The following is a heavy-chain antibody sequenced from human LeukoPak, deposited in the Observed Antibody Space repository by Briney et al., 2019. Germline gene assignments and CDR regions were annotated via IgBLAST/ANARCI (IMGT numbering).Heavy chain of an antibody. J-gene: IGHJ4*02. V-gene: IGHV1-18*01. CDR3: ARVQYYYDSSGYPPLLDY. D-gene: IGHD3-22*01. CDR1: GYTFTSCG. CDR2: ISAYNGNT. Sequence: ASVKVSCKASGYTFTSCGISWVRQAPGQGLEWMGWISAYNGNTNYAQKLQGRVTMTTDTSTSTAYMELRSLRSDDTAVYYCARVQYYYDSSGYPPLLDYWGQGTLVTVSS.